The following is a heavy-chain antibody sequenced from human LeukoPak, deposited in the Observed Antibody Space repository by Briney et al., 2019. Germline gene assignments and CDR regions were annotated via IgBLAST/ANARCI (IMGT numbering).Heavy chain of an antibody. CDR1: GVTVSSNY. Sequence: GRSLRLSCAASGVTVSSNYMSWGRQAPRKGLELVSVMYSGGSTYYADSAKRRFTISRVNSKNTMYLQMNSLRAEATAVYYCARVGYYETSGYSYFDYWGQGTLVTVSS. CDR3: ARVGYYETSGYSYFDY. D-gene: IGHD3-22*01. J-gene: IGHJ4*02. V-gene: IGHV3-53*01. CDR2: MYSGGST.